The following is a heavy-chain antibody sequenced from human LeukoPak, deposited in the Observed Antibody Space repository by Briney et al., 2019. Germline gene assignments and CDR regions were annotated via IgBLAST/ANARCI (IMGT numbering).Heavy chain of an antibody. Sequence: SETLSLTCTVSGGSISNNYWSWFRQPPGKGLEWIGYIYYSGSTNYNPSLKSRVTISVDTSKNQFSLKLSSVTAADTAVYYCARYVVVTAYFDYWGQGTLVTVSS. CDR3: ARYVVVTAYFDY. CDR2: IYYSGST. CDR1: GGSISNNY. J-gene: IGHJ4*02. V-gene: IGHV4-59*01. D-gene: IGHD2-21*02.